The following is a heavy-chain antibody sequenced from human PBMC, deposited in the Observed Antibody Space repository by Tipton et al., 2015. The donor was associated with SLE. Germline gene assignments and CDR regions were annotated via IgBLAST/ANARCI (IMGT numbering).Heavy chain of an antibody. D-gene: IGHD6-19*01. V-gene: IGHV3-21*01. CDR3: ARIAVAGTYYYYGMDV. CDR2: ISSSSSYI. CDR1: GFTFSSYS. Sequence: SLRLSCAASGFTFSSYSMNWVRQAPGKGLEWVSSISSSSSYIYYADSVKGRFTISRDNAKNSLYLQMNSLRAEDTAVYYCARIAVAGTYYYYGMDVWGQGTTVTVSS. J-gene: IGHJ6*02.